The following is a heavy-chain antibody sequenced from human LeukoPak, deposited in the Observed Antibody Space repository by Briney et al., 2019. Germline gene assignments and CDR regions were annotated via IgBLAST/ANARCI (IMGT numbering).Heavy chain of an antibody. V-gene: IGHV3-20*04. J-gene: IGHJ6*03. D-gene: IGHD3-10*02. CDR1: GFTFDDYG. Sequence: GGSLRLSCAASGFTFDDYGMSWVRQAPGKGLEWVSGINWSGGSTAYADSVKGRFTISRDNAKNSLYLQMNSLRAEDTALHYCARIVRGVIITGYMDVWGKGTMVTVSS. CDR2: INWSGGST. CDR3: ARIVRGVIITGYMDV.